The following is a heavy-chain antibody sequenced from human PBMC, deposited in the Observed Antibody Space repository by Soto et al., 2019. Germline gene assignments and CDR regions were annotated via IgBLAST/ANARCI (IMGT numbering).Heavy chain of an antibody. CDR3: ASGRGAAASPYYYYGMDV. CDR1: GYTFTSYG. CDR2: ISAYNGNT. Sequence: GASVKVSCKASGYTFTSYGISWVRQAPGQGLEWMGWISAYNGNTNCAQKLQGRVTMTTDTSTSTAYMELRSLRSDDTAVYYCASGRGAAASPYYYYGMDVWGQGTTVTVSS. V-gene: IGHV1-18*01. D-gene: IGHD6-13*01. J-gene: IGHJ6*02.